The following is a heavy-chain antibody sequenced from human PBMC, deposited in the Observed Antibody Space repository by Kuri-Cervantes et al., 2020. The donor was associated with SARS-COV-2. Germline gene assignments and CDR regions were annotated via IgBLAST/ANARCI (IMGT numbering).Heavy chain of an antibody. Sequence: SVKVSCKTSGYTFTRNDISWVRQAPGQGLEWMGGIIPIFGTANYAQKFQGRVTITADESTSTAYMELSSLRSEDTAVYYCAREDDSSGYYYVYWGQGTLVTVSS. J-gene: IGHJ4*02. CDR2: IIPIFGTA. V-gene: IGHV1-69*13. D-gene: IGHD3-22*01. CDR1: GYTFTRND. CDR3: AREDDSSGYYYVY.